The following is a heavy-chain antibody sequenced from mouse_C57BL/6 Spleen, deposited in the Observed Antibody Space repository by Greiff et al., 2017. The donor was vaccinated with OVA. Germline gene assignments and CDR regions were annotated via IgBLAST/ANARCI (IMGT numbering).Heavy chain of an antibody. CDR2: IYPRSGNT. J-gene: IGHJ4*01. V-gene: IGHV1-81*01. CDR1: GYTFTSYG. Sequence: VQLQESGAELARPGASVKLSCKASGYTFTSYGISWVKQRTGQGLEWIGEIYPRSGNTYYNEKFKGKATLTADKSSSTAYMELRSLTSEDSAVYFCARDYGSSSAMDYWGQGTSVTVSS. CDR3: ARDYGSSSAMDY. D-gene: IGHD1-1*01.